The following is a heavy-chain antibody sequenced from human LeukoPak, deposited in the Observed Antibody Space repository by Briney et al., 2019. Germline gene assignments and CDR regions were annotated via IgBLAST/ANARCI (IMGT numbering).Heavy chain of an antibody. Sequence: GASVKVSCKASGYTFTSYDINWVRQATGQGLEWMGWMNPNSGNTGYAQKFQGRVTITRNTSISTAYMELSSLRSEDTAVYYCARKQQLVWGYNWFDPWGQGTLVTVSS. CDR3: ARKQQLVWGYNWFDP. CDR2: MNPNSGNT. V-gene: IGHV1-8*03. D-gene: IGHD6-13*01. J-gene: IGHJ5*02. CDR1: GYTFTSYD.